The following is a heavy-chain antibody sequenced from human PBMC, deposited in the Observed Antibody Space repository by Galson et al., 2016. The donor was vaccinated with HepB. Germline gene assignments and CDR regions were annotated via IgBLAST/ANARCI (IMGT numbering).Heavy chain of an antibody. CDR1: GFTFSSYW. V-gene: IGHV3-74*01. J-gene: IGHJ5*02. D-gene: IGHD6-13*01. Sequence: SLRLSCAASGFTFSSYWMHWVRQAPGKGLVWVSRINSDGSSTSYADSVKGRFTISRDNAKNTLYLQMNSLRAEDTAVYYCASSGAAAGNWFDPWGQGTLVTVSS. CDR3: ASSGAAAGNWFDP. CDR2: INSDGSST.